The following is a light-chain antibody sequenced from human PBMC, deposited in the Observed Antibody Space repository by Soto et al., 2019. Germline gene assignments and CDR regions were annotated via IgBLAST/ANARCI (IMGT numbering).Light chain of an antibody. CDR3: QRRYYAPIT. V-gene: IGKV1-39*01. Sequence: DLQMTGTPSSLSAVVVDVVTITCRASQTIDKYLNWYQQKPGKAPKLLIFAASSLQSGVPSRFSGSGSGTEFTLTLRSLQPYYFATYYCQRRYYAPITFGQGTRLEIK. CDR2: AAS. J-gene: IGKJ5*01. CDR1: QTIDKY.